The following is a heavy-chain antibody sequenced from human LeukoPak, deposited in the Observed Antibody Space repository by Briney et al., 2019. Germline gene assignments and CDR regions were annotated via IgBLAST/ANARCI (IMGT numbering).Heavy chain of an antibody. J-gene: IGHJ5*02. CDR2: IYDSGST. CDR1: GGSISSYY. Sequence: SETLSLTCTVSGGSISSYYWNWIRQPPGKGLEWIGYIYDSGSTHYNPSLKSRVTISVDTSKNQFSLKLSSVTAADTAVYYCARGTRSWSDPWGQGTLVTVSS. CDR3: ARGTRSWSDP. V-gene: IGHV4-59*01.